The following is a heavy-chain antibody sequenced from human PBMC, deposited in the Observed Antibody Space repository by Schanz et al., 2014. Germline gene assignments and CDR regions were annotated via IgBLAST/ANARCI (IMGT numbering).Heavy chain of an antibody. D-gene: IGHD7-27*01. V-gene: IGHV3-11*01. CDR2: ISNSGSTI. CDR3: ARENLNWEAFDI. CDR1: GFTFSDYY. J-gene: IGHJ3*02. Sequence: VQLVESGGGLVKPGGSLRLSCAASGFTFSDYYMTWIRQAPGKGLEWVSYISNSGSTIYYADSVKGRFTISRDNAKNSLYLEMTSLRGEDTAVYYCARENLNWEAFDIWGQGTVVTVSS.